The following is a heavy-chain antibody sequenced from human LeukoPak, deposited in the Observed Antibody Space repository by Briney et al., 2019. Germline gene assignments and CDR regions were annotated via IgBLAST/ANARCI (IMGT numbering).Heavy chain of an antibody. V-gene: IGHV4-59*07. CDR1: CLSLSSYY. D-gene: IGHD4-17*01. CDR3: ARARDYGDYHIYDY. CDR2: INYSGSPKYST. J-gene: IGHJ4*02. Sequence: SDTLSLTRSVSCLSLSSYYWSWLRQPPGRGLEWIGYINYSGSPKYSTHYNASLNTRVTISVDTSKNQCSLRLRSVTTADTACYFCARARDYGDYHIYDYWGQGGLVTVSS.